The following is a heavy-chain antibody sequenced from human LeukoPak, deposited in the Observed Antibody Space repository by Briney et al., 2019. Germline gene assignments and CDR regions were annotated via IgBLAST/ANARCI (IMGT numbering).Heavy chain of an antibody. CDR3: AKAPSIAAAGTSAFDI. CDR1: GFTFSSYA. D-gene: IGHD6-13*01. Sequence: PGGSLRLSCAASGFTFSSYAMSWVRQAPGKGLEWFSAISGSGGSTYYADSVKGRFTISRDNSKNTLYLQMNSLRAEDTAVYYCAKAPSIAAAGTSAFDIWGQGTMVTVSS. V-gene: IGHV3-23*01. J-gene: IGHJ3*02. CDR2: ISGSGGST.